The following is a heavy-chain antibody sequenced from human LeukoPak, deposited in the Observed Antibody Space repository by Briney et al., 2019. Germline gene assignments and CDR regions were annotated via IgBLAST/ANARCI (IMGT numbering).Heavy chain of an antibody. CDR3: ARDPARGAFDI. CDR1: GGSISNYY. J-gene: IGHJ3*02. CDR2: IYYRGST. V-gene: IGHV4-59*01. Sequence: PSETLSLTCTVSGGSISNYYWNWIRQPPGKGLEWIGDIYYRGSTNYNPSLKSRVTISVDTSKNQFSLRLSSVTAADTAVYYCARDPARGAFDIWGQGTMVTVSS.